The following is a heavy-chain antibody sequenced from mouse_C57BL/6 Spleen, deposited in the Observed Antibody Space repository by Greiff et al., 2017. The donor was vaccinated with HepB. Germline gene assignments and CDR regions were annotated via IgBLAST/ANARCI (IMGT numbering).Heavy chain of an antibody. D-gene: IGHD3-2*02. Sequence: VQLQQSGPELVKPGASVKISCKASGYAFSSSWMNWVKQRPGKGLEWIGRIYPGDGDTNYNGKFKGKATLTADKSSSTAYMQLSSLTSEDSAVYFCASTAQATYFDDWGQGTTLTVSS. CDR3: ASTAQATYFDD. V-gene: IGHV1-82*01. CDR1: GYAFSSSW. CDR2: IYPGDGDT. J-gene: IGHJ2*01.